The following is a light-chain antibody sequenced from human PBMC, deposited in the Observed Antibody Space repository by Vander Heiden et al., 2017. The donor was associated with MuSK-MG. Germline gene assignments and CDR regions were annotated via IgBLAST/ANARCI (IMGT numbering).Light chain of an antibody. J-gene: IGKJ2*01. CDR3: QQHKNWPPLT. V-gene: IGKV3-15*01. Sequence: EIVMTQSPATLSVSPGERATLSCRASQSVSSNLAWYQQKPGQAPRLLIYGASTRDTGIPARFSGSGYGKEFPLTISSRQSEDFAVYYCQQHKNWPPLTFGQGTKVDIK. CDR1: QSVSSN. CDR2: GAS.